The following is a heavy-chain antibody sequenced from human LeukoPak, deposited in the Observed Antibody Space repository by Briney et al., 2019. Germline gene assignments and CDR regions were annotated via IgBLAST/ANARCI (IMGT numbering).Heavy chain of an antibody. Sequence: VGSLRLSCAASGFTFSRFTINWVRQAPGKGLEWVSGISGSDSSTYYADSVKGRFTISRDNSKNTLYLQMNSLRAEDTAVYYCAKGGGWLYYFDYWGQGTLVTVSS. CDR2: ISGSDSST. J-gene: IGHJ4*02. V-gene: IGHV3-23*01. D-gene: IGHD4-23*01. CDR3: AKGGGWLYYFDY. CDR1: GFTFSRFT.